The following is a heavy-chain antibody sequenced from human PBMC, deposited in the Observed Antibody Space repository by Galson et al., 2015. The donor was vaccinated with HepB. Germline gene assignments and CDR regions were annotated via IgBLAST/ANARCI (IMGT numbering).Heavy chain of an antibody. V-gene: IGHV3-73*01. D-gene: IGHD5-18*01. CDR3: MIQLWSQGYDY. CDR2: IRSKSNNYAT. Sequence: SLRLSCAASGFIFSDSAIHWVRQASGKGLEWVGRIRSKSNNYATAYGASVKGRFTISRDDSKNTAYLQLNSLKTEDTALYYCMIQLWSQGYDYWGQGTLDAVSS. CDR1: GFIFSDSA. J-gene: IGHJ4*02.